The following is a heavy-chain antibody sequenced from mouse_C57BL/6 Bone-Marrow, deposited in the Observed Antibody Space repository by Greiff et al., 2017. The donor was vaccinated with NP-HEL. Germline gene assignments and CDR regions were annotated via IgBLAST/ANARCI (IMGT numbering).Heavy chain of an antibody. D-gene: IGHD1-1*01. CDR3: ARYYYGSMDY. J-gene: IGHJ4*01. CDR2: IYPSDGST. V-gene: IGHV1-85*01. Sequence: VKQRPGQGLEWIGWIYPSDGSTKYNEKFKGKATLTVDTSSSTAYMELHSLTSEDSAVYFCARYYYGSMDYWGQGTSVTVSA.